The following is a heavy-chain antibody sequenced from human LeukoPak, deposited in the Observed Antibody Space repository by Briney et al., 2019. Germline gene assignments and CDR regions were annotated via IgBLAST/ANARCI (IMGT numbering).Heavy chain of an antibody. CDR2: IYYSGST. CDR3: ARRNGDYYYYYYGMDV. CDR1: GGSISSYY. D-gene: IGHD4-17*01. Sequence: PSETLSLTCTVSGGSISSYYWSWIRQPPGKGLEWIGYIYYSGSTNYNPSLKSRVTISVDTSKNQFSLKLSSVTAADTAVYYCARRNGDYYYYYYGMDVWGQGTTVTVSS. V-gene: IGHV4-59*01. J-gene: IGHJ6*02.